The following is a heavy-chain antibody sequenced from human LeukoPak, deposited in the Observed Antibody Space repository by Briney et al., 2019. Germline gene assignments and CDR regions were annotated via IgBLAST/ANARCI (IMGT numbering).Heavy chain of an antibody. CDR2: IRSKAYGGTT. V-gene: IGHV3-49*04. CDR1: GFTFGDYA. J-gene: IGHJ4*02. D-gene: IGHD3-10*01. CDR3: TRTESYYYGSGSYSLDY. Sequence: PGGSLRLSCTASGFTFGDYAMSWVREAPGKGLEWVGFIRSKAYGGTTEYAASVKGRFTISRDDSKSIAYLQMNSLKTEDTAVYYCTRTESYYYGSGSYSLDYWGQGTLVTVSS.